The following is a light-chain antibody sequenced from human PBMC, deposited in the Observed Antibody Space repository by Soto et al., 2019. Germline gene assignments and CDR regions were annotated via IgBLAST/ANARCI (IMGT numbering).Light chain of an antibody. CDR2: KAS. Sequence: DIQMTQSPSTLSASVGDRVTITCRASQSISSWLAWYQQKPGKAPNLLIYKASSLQSGVPSRFSGSGSGTEFALTITSLQPDDLATYDCQQYNSYPYTFGQGTKLEIK. V-gene: IGKV1-5*03. CDR3: QQYNSYPYT. J-gene: IGKJ2*01. CDR1: QSISSW.